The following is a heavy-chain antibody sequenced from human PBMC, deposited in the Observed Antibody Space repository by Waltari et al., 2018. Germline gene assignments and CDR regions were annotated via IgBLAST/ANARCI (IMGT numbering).Heavy chain of an antibody. CDR2: TTDTGDKT. Sequence: EVQLLESGGGFVQPGGSLRLSCATSGFTFSGFAMAWVRQAPGKGLEWVSATTDTGDKTYYADSVKGRFTISRDNSKTTLNLQMSSLRAEDTAIYYCAKGGDTNWYYFAHWGQGTLVTVSS. CDR3: AKGGDTNWYYFAH. CDR1: GFTFSGFA. D-gene: IGHD1-1*01. J-gene: IGHJ4*01. V-gene: IGHV3-23*01.